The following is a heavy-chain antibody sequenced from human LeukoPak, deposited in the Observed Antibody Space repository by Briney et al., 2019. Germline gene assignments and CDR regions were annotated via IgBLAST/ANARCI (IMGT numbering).Heavy chain of an antibody. J-gene: IGHJ4*02. D-gene: IGHD3-22*01. CDR2: IIPIFGTA. CDR3: ASGDSSGYYKV. CDR1: GGTLSSYA. Sequence: GASVKVSCKASGGTLSSYAISWVRQAPGQGLEWMGGIIPIFGTANYAQKFQGRVTITADESTSTAYMELSSLRSEDTAVYYCASGDSSGYYKVWGQGTLVTVSS. V-gene: IGHV1-69*13.